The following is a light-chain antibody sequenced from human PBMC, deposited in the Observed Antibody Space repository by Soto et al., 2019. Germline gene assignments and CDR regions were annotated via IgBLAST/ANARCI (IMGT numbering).Light chain of an antibody. J-gene: IGKJ3*01. CDR2: AAS. V-gene: IGKV1-27*01. CDR3: HSDT. CDR1: QGISNY. Sequence: DIQMTQSPSSLSASVGDRVTITCRASQGISNYLAWYQQKPGKVPKLLIYAASTLQSGVPSRFSVSGSGTDFTLAISSLQPEDVATYYCHSDTVGPGTKVDIK.